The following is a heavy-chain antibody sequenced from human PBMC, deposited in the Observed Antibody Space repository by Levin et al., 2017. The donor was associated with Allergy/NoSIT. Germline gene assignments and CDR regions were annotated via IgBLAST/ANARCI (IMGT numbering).Heavy chain of an antibody. CDR1: GGTFSSYA. Sequence: GASVKVSCKASGGTFSSYAISWVRQAPGQGLEWMGGIIPIFGTANYAQKFQGRVTITADESTSTAYMELSSLRSEDTAVYYCARVEFGKRDSYYYYGMDVWGQGTTVTVSS. D-gene: IGHD1-14*01. J-gene: IGHJ6*02. CDR3: ARVEFGKRDSYYYYGMDV. CDR2: IIPIFGTA. V-gene: IGHV1-69*13.